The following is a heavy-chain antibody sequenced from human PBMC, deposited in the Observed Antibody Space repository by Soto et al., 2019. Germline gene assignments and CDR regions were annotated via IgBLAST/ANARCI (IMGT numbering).Heavy chain of an antibody. CDR2: ISSSGSTI. CDR1: GFTFSDYY. J-gene: IGHJ6*02. D-gene: IGHD2-15*01. CDR3: ARGEVVVAATRPYYYGMDV. V-gene: IGHV3-11*01. Sequence: LRLSCAASGFTFSDYYIGWIRRAPCKGLEGVSYISSSGSTIYYADSVKGRFTISRDNAKNSLYLQMNSLRAEDTAVYYCARGEVVVAATRPYYYGMDVWDQGTTVTVSS.